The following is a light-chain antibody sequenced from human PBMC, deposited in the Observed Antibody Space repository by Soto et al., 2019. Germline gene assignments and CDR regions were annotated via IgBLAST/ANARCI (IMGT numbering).Light chain of an antibody. CDR3: QQSYSTPYT. CDR2: AAS. V-gene: IGKV1-39*01. Sequence: DIQMTQSPSSLSASVGDRVTITCRASQSISSYLNWYQQKPGKAPKLLIYAASSLQSGVPLRFSVRGSGTDFTLTISSLQTEDFATYYCQQSYSTPYTFGQGTKLEIK. J-gene: IGKJ2*01. CDR1: QSISSY.